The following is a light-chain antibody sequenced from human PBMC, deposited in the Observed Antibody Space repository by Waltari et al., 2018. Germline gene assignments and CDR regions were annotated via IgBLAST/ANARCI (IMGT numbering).Light chain of an antibody. Sequence: QSALTQPRPVAGSPGQAVTISSTGTRSDVGGYNFVSCYQQHPGKAPKLMIYDVSKRPSGVPDRFSGSKSGSTASLTISGRQAEDEADYYCCSYAGSYRVFGGGTKLTVL. CDR2: DVS. CDR3: CSYAGSYRV. J-gene: IGLJ3*02. V-gene: IGLV2-11*01. CDR1: RSDVGGYNF.